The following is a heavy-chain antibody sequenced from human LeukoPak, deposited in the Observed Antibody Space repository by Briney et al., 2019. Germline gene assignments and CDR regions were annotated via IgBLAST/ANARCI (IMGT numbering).Heavy chain of an antibody. J-gene: IGHJ4*02. Sequence: SMKVSCKISGGTFTTFAVIWVRQAPGQGLEWLGGFIPVFGTPTYAEKFRGRATISTDEASTTAYMDLHTPTSDDTAVYYCASRHTPLRHFDWDVDYWGQGTLVTVSS. CDR2: FIPVFGTP. CDR3: ASRHTPLRHFDWDVDY. CDR1: GGTFTTFA. D-gene: IGHD3-9*01. V-gene: IGHV1-69*05.